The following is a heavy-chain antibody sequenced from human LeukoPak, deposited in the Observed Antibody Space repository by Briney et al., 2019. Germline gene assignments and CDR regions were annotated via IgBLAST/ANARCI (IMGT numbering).Heavy chain of an antibody. CDR2: IYYSGST. CDR1: GGSISSGGHY. Sequence: SETLSLTCTVSGGSISSGGHYWSWVRQHPGKGLEWIGYIYYSGSTYYNPSLKSRVTISVDTSKNQFSLKLSSVTAADTAVYYCAREGRYYDSSGYSTRGVVDYWGQGTLVTVSS. J-gene: IGHJ4*02. CDR3: AREGRYYDSSGYSTRGVVDY. D-gene: IGHD3-22*01. V-gene: IGHV4-31*03.